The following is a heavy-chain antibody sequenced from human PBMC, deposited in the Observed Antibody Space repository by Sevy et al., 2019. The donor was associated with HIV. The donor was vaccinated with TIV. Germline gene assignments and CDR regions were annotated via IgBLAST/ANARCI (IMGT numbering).Heavy chain of an antibody. Sequence: GGSLRLSCAASGFTFSKYGMHWVRQAPGKGLEWVAVVWHSGNNKYYADSVKGRFTTSRDNSRNTLYLQMDSLRVEDTGIYYSARDWGRSEPIDLWGQGTLVTVSS. J-gene: IGHJ5*02. CDR1: GFTFSKYG. CDR3: ARDWGRSEPIDL. V-gene: IGHV3-33*01. D-gene: IGHD3-16*01. CDR2: VWHSGNNK.